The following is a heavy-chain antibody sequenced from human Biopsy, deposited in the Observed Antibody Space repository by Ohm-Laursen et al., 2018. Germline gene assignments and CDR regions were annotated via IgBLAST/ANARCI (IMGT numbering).Heavy chain of an antibody. CDR2: ISASSSYI. D-gene: IGHD3-10*01. V-gene: IGHV3-21*06. CDR1: GFGVNTYG. CDR3: ATELLPPGVGGPWLDS. Sequence: SLRLSCSASGFGVNTYGMHWVRQAPGKGLEWVSSISASSSYIYYADSVKGRFTVSRGNTKNTLYLQMNSLRAADTAIYFCATELLPPGVGGPWLDSWGQGTPVTVSS. J-gene: IGHJ5*01.